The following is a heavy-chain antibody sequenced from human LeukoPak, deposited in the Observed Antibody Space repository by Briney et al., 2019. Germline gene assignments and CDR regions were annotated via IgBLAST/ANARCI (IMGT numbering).Heavy chain of an antibody. J-gene: IGHJ6*03. CDR1: GFTFSSYA. D-gene: IGHD3-16*01. Sequence: AGGSLRLSCAASGFTFSSYAMGWVRQAPGKGLEWVSAISGSGGSTYYADSVKGRFTISRDNSKNTLYLQMNSLRAEDTAVYYCAKGPRASPDPRAFRREEEKYYYYYYMDVWGKGTTVTVSS. CDR2: ISGSGGST. CDR3: AKGPRASPDPRAFRREEEKYYYYYYMDV. V-gene: IGHV3-23*01.